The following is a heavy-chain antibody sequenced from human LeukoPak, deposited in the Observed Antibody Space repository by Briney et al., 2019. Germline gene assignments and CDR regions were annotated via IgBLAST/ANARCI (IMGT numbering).Heavy chain of an antibody. J-gene: IGHJ3*02. Sequence: SETLSLTCTVSGGSISSSSYYWGWIRQPPGKGLEWIGSIYYSGSTYYNPSLKSRVTISVDTSKNQFSLKLSSVTAADTAVYYCARPIYGAPAFDIWGQGTMVTVSS. CDR1: GGSISSSSYY. CDR3: ARPIYGAPAFDI. D-gene: IGHD4-17*01. V-gene: IGHV4-39*01. CDR2: IYYSGST.